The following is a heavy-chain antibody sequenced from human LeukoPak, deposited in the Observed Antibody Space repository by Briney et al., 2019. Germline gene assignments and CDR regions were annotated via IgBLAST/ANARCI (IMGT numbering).Heavy chain of an antibody. CDR1: GYTFTKYY. CDR3: ARATRDSSSSHVSY. D-gene: IGHD6-6*01. CDR2: INPNSGGT. V-gene: IGHV1-46*01. J-gene: IGHJ4*02. Sequence: ASVKVSCKASGYTFTKYYIHWVRQAPGQGLEWMGWINPNSGGTNYAQKFQGRVTMTRDMSTSTVYMELSSLRSEDTAVYYCARATRDSSSSHVSYWGQGTLVTVSS.